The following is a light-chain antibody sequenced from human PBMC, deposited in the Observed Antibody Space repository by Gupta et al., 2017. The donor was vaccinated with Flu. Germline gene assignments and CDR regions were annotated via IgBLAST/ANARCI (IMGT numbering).Light chain of an antibody. V-gene: IGKV1-33*01. CDR1: QDVSNH. Sequence: QDVSNHLNWYQQKPGKAPKLLIYDASNLETGVPSRFSGSRSGTDFSFTITSLQAEDIGTYYCQQYDSLPTFGHGTKVEIK. CDR2: DAS. J-gene: IGKJ1*01. CDR3: QQYDSLPT.